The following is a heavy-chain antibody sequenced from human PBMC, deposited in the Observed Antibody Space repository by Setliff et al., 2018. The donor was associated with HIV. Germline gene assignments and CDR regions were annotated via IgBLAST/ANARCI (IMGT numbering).Heavy chain of an antibody. CDR3: ARHAGYYDSSGYYYDAFDL. CDR2: ISAYNGNT. Sequence: ASVKVSCKASGYTFTSYGISWVRQAPGQGLEWMGWISAYNGNTNYAQTLQGRVTMTTDTSTSTAYMELRSLRSDDTAVYYCARHAGYYDSSGYYYDAFDLWGQGTMVTVSS. CDR1: GYTFTSYG. D-gene: IGHD3-22*01. V-gene: IGHV1-18*01. J-gene: IGHJ3*01.